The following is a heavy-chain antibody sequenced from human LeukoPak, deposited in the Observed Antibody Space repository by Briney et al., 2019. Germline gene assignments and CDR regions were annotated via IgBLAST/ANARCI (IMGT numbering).Heavy chain of an antibody. CDR2: ISSSSSYT. Sequence: GGSLRLSCVASGFTFSDYYMSWIRQAPGKGLEWVSYISSSSSYTNYADSVKGRFTISRDNAKNSLYLQMNSLRAEDTAVYYCARDRVRGVLNWFDPWGQGTLVTVSS. CDR1: GFTFSDYY. J-gene: IGHJ5*02. CDR3: ARDRVRGVLNWFDP. V-gene: IGHV3-11*06. D-gene: IGHD3-16*01.